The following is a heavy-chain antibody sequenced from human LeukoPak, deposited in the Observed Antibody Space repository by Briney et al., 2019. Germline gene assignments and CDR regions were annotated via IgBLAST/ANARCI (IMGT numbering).Heavy chain of an antibody. V-gene: IGHV4-39*01. Sequence: KPSETLSLTCTVSRGSISSSSYYWGWIRQPPGKRLEWIGSFYYIGGTYYNPSLEGRVTISAYSSKNQFSLKLTSVTAADTALYYCARILTTFDSWGQGTLVTVSS. D-gene: IGHD4-11*01. CDR3: ARILTTFDS. J-gene: IGHJ4*02. CDR2: FYYIGGT. CDR1: RGSISSSSYY.